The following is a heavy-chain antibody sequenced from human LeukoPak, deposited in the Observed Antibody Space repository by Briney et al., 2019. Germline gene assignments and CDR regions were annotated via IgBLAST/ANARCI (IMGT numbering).Heavy chain of an antibody. V-gene: IGHV4-38-2*02. J-gene: IGHJ5*02. CDR1: GHSITTDYY. Sequence: SETLSLTCTVSGHSITTDYYWGWIRQPPGKGLEWIGYIYYSGSTNYNPSLKSRVTMSVDTSKNQFSLKLSSVTAADTAVYYCARSMVRGVNWFDPWGQGTLVTVSS. D-gene: IGHD3-10*01. CDR3: ARSMVRGVNWFDP. CDR2: IYYSGST.